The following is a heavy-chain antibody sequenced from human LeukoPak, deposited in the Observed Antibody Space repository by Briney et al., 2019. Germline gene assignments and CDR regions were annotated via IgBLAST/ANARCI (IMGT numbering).Heavy chain of an antibody. V-gene: IGHV1-8*02. CDR3: ARALYKKGSWVPPFGY. CDR1: GYTFTSYY. D-gene: IGHD3-10*01. J-gene: IGHJ4*02. Sequence: ASVKVSCKASGYTFTSYYMHWVRQATGQGLEWMGWMNPNSGNTGYAQKFQGRVTMTRNTSISTAYMELSSLRSEDTAVYYCARALYKKGSWVPPFGYWGQGTLVTVSS. CDR2: MNPNSGNT.